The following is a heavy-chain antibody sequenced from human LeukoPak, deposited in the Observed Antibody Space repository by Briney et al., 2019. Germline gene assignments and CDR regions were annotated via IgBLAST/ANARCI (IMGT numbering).Heavy chain of an antibody. D-gene: IGHD3-16*02. Sequence: TPSETLSLTCTVSGGSITSYYWSWIRQSAGKGLEWIGRIYITGSTTYNPSLKSRVTMSLDTSKNQFSLKLSSVTAADTAVYYCARGLDDYVWGSYRSYYFDYWGQGTLVTVSS. V-gene: IGHV4-4*07. CDR1: GGSITSYY. CDR2: IYITGST. J-gene: IGHJ4*02. CDR3: ARGLDDYVWGSYRSYYFDY.